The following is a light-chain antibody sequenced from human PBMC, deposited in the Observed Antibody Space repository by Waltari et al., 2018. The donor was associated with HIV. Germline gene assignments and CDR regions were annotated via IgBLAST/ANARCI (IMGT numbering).Light chain of an antibody. V-gene: IGKV2D-29*01. Sequence: ILMTQSPGALSVTPGQSASMFCKSSQSLLHTNGKTYLYWYLKRPGQPPQLLIYEASYRFSGVSERFSGSGSGTNFTLRISRVEAEDVGIYYCMQSLQVLGTFGQGTKLEI. J-gene: IGKJ2*01. CDR3: MQSLQVLGT. CDR2: EAS. CDR1: QSLLHTNGKTY.